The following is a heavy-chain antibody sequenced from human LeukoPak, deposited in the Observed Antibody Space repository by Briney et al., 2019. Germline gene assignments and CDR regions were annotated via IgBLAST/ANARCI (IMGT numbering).Heavy chain of an antibody. CDR2: IYYSGST. CDR1: GGSISTYY. D-gene: IGHD3/OR15-3a*01. J-gene: IGHJ5*02. V-gene: IGHV4-59*12. CDR3: ARVHQLVWTNWFDP. Sequence: SETLSLTCTVSGGSISTYYWSWIRQPPGKGLEWIGYIYYSGSTNYNPSLKSRVTISVDTSKNQFSLKLSSVTAADTAVYYCARVHQLVWTNWFDPWGQGTLVTVSS.